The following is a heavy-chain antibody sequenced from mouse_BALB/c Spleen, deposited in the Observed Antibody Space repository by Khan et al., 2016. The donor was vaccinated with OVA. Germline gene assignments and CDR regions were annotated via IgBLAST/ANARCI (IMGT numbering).Heavy chain of an antibody. V-gene: IGHV1-7*01. J-gene: IGHJ3*01. D-gene: IGHD3-1*01. Sequence: QVQLKESGAELAKPGASVTMSCKPSGYTFINYWILWVKQRPGQGLEWIGYINPSPGYTEYNQNLTDKATLNADKHSSTAYMGLSSLTSQDSAVYDRARGGHGLQTWFAYRGQGT. CDR3: ARGGHGLQTWFAY. CDR1: GYTFINYW. CDR2: INPSPGYT.